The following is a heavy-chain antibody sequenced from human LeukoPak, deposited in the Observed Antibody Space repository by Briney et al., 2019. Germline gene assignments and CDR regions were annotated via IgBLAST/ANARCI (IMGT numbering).Heavy chain of an antibody. CDR2: INSSSSYI. D-gene: IGHD4-17*01. Sequence: PGGALRLSCASSGFTFSSYSMNWVRQAPGKGLEWVSSINSSSSYIYYADSVKGRFTISRDNAKNTLYLQMNSLRAEDTAVYYCAREVYGDSNSFLWGQGTLVTVSS. V-gene: IGHV3-21*01. CDR3: AREVYGDSNSFL. J-gene: IGHJ4*02. CDR1: GFTFSSYS.